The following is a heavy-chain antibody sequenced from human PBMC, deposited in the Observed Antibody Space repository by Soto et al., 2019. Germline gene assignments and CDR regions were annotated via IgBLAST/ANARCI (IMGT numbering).Heavy chain of an antibody. Sequence: QMQLQESGPGLVKPSETLSLTCTVSGGSISTYFWNWVRQVPGKGLEWIGCTNYNGRTNYNYNPSLKSRVTISVDTSKNQFSLHLSSVTAADTAVYYCARDKEHTHGAVLGYWGQGALVTVSS. CDR1: GGSISTYF. CDR3: ARDKEHTHGAVLGY. V-gene: IGHV4-59*01. J-gene: IGHJ4*02. CDR2: TNYNGRTNY. D-gene: IGHD2-8*02.